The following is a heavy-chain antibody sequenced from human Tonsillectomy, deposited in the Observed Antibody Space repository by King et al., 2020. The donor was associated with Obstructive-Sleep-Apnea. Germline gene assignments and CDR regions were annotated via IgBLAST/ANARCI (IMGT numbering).Heavy chain of an antibody. CDR2: IYDSGST. J-gene: IGHJ4*02. Sequence: QLQESGPGLVKPSQTLSLTCAVSGGSIGSGGYSWRWIRQPPGKGLEWIGYIYDSGSTDYNPTLKSRGAISVDTSKNQFSLKLSSMTAADTAVYYCARLVPHSYYDSSGHYADYWGQGTLVTVSS. CDR3: ARLVPHSYYDSSGHYADY. V-gene: IGHV4-30-4*07. CDR1: GGSIGSGGYS. D-gene: IGHD3-22*01.